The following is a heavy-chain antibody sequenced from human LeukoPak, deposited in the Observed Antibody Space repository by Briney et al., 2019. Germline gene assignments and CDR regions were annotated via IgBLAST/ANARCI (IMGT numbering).Heavy chain of an antibody. V-gene: IGHV3-33*01. CDR2: IWYDGSNK. Sequence: GGSLRLSCAASGFTFSSYGIHWVRQAPGKGLEWVAVIWYDGSNKYYADSVKGRFTISRDNSKNTLSLQMNSLRAEDTAVYYCARDWCSGGRCFSSFDFWGQGTLVTVSP. D-gene: IGHD2-15*01. CDR1: GFTFSSYG. J-gene: IGHJ4*02. CDR3: ARDWCSGGRCFSSFDF.